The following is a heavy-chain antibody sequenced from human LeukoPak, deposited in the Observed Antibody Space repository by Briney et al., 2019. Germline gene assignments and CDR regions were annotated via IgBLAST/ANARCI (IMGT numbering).Heavy chain of an antibody. V-gene: IGHV4-31*03. CDR2: IYYSGST. J-gene: IGHJ5*02. D-gene: IGHD2-2*01. CDR3: ARGYCSSTSCLPRSPRFDL. CDR1: GGSISSGGYY. Sequence: PSETLSLTCTVSGGSISSGGYYWSWIRQHPGKGLEWIGYIYYSGSTYYNPSLKSRVTISVDTSKNQFSLKLSSVTAADTAVYYCARGYCSSTSCLPRSPRFDLWGQGTLVTVSS.